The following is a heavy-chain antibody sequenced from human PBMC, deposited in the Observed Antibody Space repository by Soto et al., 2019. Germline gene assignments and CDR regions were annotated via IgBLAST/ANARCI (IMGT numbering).Heavy chain of an antibody. CDR1: GFPFSRYW. Sequence: QPGGSLRLSCAASGFPFSRYWMHWVRQAPGKGPVWVSRINNDESFTGYADSVKGRFTISRSNARNTLYLQMNSLRVEDTAVYFCATGSNFYDSGGYFAQWGQGILVTVSS. D-gene: IGHD3-22*01. CDR2: INNDESFT. J-gene: IGHJ4*02. V-gene: IGHV3-74*01. CDR3: ATGSNFYDSGGYFAQ.